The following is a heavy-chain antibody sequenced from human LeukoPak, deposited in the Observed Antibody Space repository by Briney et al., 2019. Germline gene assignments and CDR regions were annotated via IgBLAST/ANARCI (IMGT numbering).Heavy chain of an antibody. Sequence: SETLSLTCTVSGGSISSSSYYWGWIRQPPGKGLEWVGSIYYSGRTYYNPSLKSRITISVDTSKNQFSLKLSSVTAADTAVYYCARHYYYGSGSYYNWFDPWGQGTLVTVSS. V-gene: IGHV4-39*01. CDR2: IYYSGRT. J-gene: IGHJ5*02. D-gene: IGHD3-10*01. CDR3: ARHYYYGSGSYYNWFDP. CDR1: GGSISSSSYY.